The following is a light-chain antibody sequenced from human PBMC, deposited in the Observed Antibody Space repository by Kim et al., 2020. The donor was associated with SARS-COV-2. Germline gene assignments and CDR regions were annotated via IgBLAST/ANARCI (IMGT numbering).Light chain of an antibody. CDR3: SAWDDSLDVYV. J-gene: IGLJ1*01. CDR1: STNIGRTT. V-gene: IGLV1-44*01. CDR2: SHN. Sequence: QSVLTQPPSASGTPGQTITISCSGSSTNIGRTTVNWYQQHPETAPKLLIDSHNHRPSGVPDRFSGSKSGTSASLAINGLQAEDEADYYCSAWDDSLDVYVFGTGTKVTVL.